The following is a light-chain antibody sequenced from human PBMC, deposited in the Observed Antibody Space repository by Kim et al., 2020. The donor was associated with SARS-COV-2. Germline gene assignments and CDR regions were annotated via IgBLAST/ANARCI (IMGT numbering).Light chain of an antibody. CDR2: FNSDGSH. V-gene: IGLV4-69*01. CDR1: SGHTNYA. Sequence: SVNSTCTRSSGHTNYAIAWHQQQPEKGPRYLMKFNSDGSHNKGDGIPDRFSGSRSGAECYLTISSLHSEDEADYYCQTWGTGIVVLGGGTQLTVL. J-gene: IGLJ2*01. CDR3: QTWGTGIVV.